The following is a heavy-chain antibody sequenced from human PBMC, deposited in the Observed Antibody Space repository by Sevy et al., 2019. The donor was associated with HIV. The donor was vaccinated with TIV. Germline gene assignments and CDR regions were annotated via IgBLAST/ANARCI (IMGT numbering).Heavy chain of an antibody. CDR1: GFTLSSYW. D-gene: IGHD6-13*01. J-gene: IGHJ4*02. Sequence: GGSLRLSCAASGFTLSSYWMHWVRQAPGKGLEWVANIKEDGSEKFYVGSVKGRFTISRDNAKNSLFLQMTSLSAEDTAVYYCARDIGEAGTYRGQGTLVTVSS. CDR3: ARDIGEAGTY. V-gene: IGHV3-7*01. CDR2: IKEDGSEK.